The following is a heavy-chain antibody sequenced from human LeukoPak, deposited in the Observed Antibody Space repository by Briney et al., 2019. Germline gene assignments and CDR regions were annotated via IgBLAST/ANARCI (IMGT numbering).Heavy chain of an antibody. Sequence: GGSLRLSCAASGVTFSSYSMNWVRQAPGKGLEWVSYISSSSSTIYYPDSVKGRFTISRDNAKNSLYLQMNSLRAEDTAVYYCARHDSGSYYVLVGAFDIWGQGTMVTVSS. CDR2: ISSSSSTI. CDR3: ARHDSGSYYVLVGAFDI. V-gene: IGHV3-48*01. J-gene: IGHJ3*02. CDR1: GVTFSSYS. D-gene: IGHD1-26*01.